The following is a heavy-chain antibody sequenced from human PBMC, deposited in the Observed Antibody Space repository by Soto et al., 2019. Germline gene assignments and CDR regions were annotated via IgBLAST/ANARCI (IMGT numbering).Heavy chain of an antibody. Sequence: QVQLQESGPGLVKPSQTLSLTCTVTGGSISSGDYYWSWIRQPPGKGLEWIGYIYYSGSTYYNPSLKSRVTISVDTSKNQFSLKLSSVTAADTAVYYCARALEVYSGYDGDFVDYWGQGTLVTVSS. V-gene: IGHV4-30-4*01. D-gene: IGHD5-12*01. CDR3: ARALEVYSGYDGDFVDY. CDR1: GGSISSGDYY. CDR2: IYYSGST. J-gene: IGHJ4*02.